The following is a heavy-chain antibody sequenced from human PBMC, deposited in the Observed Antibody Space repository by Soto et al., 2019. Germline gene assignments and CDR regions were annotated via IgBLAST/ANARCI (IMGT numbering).Heavy chain of an antibody. V-gene: IGHV4-59*01. CDR3: ARLLFGAANWFDP. CDR1: GGSISSYY. CDR2: IYYSGST. Sequence: QVQLQESGPGLVKPSETLSLTCTVSGGSISSYYWSWIRQPPGKGLEWIGYIYYSGSTNYNPSLKSRVTISVATSKNQFSLKLSSVTAADTAVYYCARLLFGAANWFDPWGQGTLVTVSS. D-gene: IGHD3-10*01. J-gene: IGHJ5*02.